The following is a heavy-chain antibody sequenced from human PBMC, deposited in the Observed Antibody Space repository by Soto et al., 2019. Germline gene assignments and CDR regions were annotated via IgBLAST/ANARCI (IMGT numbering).Heavy chain of an antibody. CDR2: ISYDGSNK. V-gene: IGHV3-30-3*01. CDR1: GFTFSSYA. J-gene: IGHJ4*02. Sequence: LRLSCAACGFTFSSYAMHWVRQAPGKGLEWVAVISYDGSNKYYADSVKGRFTISRDNSKNTLYLQMNSLRAEDTAVYYCARVGYDSSGSLYYFDYWGQGTLVTVSS. D-gene: IGHD3-22*01. CDR3: ARVGYDSSGSLYYFDY.